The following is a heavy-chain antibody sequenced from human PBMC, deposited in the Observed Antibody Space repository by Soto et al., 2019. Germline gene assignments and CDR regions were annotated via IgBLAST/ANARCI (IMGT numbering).Heavy chain of an antibody. V-gene: IGHV4-34*01. Sequence: SETLSLTGAVYGGSFSGYYWSWIRQPRGKGLEWIGEINHSGSTNYNPSLKSRVTISVDTSKNQFSLKLSSVTAADTAVYYCARGLGIAVAGKYFDYWGQGTLVTVSS. CDR2: INHSGST. J-gene: IGHJ4*02. CDR3: ARGLGIAVAGKYFDY. D-gene: IGHD6-19*01. CDR1: GGSFSGYY.